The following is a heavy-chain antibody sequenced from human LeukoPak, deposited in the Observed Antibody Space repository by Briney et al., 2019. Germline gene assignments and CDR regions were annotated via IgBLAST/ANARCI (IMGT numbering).Heavy chain of an antibody. CDR2: ISAYNGNT. CDR1: GYTFTSYD. D-gene: IGHD3-9*01. V-gene: IGHV1-18*01. CDR3: ARDYFDWPSHQGY. Sequence: ASVKVSCKASGYTFTSYDINWVRQATGQGLEWMGWISAYNGNTNYAQKLQGRVTMTTDTSTSTAYMELRSLRSDDTAVYYCARDYFDWPSHQGYWGQGTLVTVSS. J-gene: IGHJ4*02.